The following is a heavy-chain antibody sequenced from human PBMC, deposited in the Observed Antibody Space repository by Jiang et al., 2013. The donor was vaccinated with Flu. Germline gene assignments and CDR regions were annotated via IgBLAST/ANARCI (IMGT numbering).Heavy chain of an antibody. CDR2: ISYDGSNK. J-gene: IGHJ3*02. V-gene: IGHV3-30*01. CDR3: ARPTLAATTYAGLWGPPAFKPATDGFDI. Sequence: VQLVESGGGVVQPGRSPRLSCAASGFTFSSYAMRWVRQAPGKGLEWVAVISYDGSNKYYADSVKGRFTISRDSSKNTLYLQMNSLRAEDTAVYYCARPTLAATTYAGLWGPPAFKPATDGFDIWGQ. D-gene: IGHD2-15*01. CDR1: GFTFSSYA.